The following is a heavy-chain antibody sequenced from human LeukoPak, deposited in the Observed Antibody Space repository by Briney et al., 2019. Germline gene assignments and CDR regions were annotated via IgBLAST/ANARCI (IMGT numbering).Heavy chain of an antibody. CDR2: IYYSGTT. CDR1: GGSISSSSYS. D-gene: IGHD3-3*01. CDR3: ARLRFDFWSGYTHPYFDY. J-gene: IGHJ4*02. Sequence: TASETLSLTCTVSGGSISSSSYSWGWTRQPPGKGLEWIGSIYYSGTTYYNPSLKSRVTISVDTSKIQFSLKLSSVAATDTAVYFCARLRFDFWSGYTHPYFDYWGQGTLVTVSS. V-gene: IGHV4-39*01.